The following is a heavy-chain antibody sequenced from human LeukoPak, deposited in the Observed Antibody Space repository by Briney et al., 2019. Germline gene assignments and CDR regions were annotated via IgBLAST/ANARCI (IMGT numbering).Heavy chain of an antibody. V-gene: IGHV4-34*01. J-gene: IGHJ4*02. CDR2: INHSGSI. CDR3: ARYSGYIDY. D-gene: IGHD1-26*01. Sequence: KPSETLSPTCTVYGGSFSGYYWSWIRQPPGRGLERIGEINHSGSINYNPSLKSRVTMSVDTSKNQFSLKLSSVTAADTAVYYCARYSGYIDYWGQGTLVTVSS. CDR1: GGSFSGYY.